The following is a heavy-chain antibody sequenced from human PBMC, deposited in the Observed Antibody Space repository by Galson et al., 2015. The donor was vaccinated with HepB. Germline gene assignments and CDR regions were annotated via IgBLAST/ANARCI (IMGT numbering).Heavy chain of an antibody. CDR1: GFTFSNAW. CDR3: TTEWSHFDWLLFPDY. V-gene: IGHV3-15*01. J-gene: IGHJ4*02. CDR2: IKSKTDGGAT. D-gene: IGHD3-9*01. Sequence: FLRLSCAASGFTFSNAWMSWVRQAPGKGLEWVGRIKSKTDGGATDYAAPVKGRFTISRDGSKNTLYLQMNSLKTEDTAVYYCTTEWSHFDWLLFPDYWGQGTLVTVSS.